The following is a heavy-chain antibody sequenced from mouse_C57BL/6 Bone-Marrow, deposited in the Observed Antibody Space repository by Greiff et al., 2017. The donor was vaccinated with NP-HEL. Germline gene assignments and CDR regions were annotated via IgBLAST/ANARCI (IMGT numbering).Heavy chain of an antibody. CDR2: ISDGGGYT. CDR3: ARGFYWYFDV. J-gene: IGHJ1*03. CDR1: GFTFSSYA. V-gene: IGHV5-4*01. Sequence: EVQLVESGGGLVKPGGSLKLSCAASGFTFSSYAMSWVRQTPEKRLEWVATISDGGGYTYYPDNVKGRVTISRDNAKNNLYLQINDLKAEDTAMYYCARGFYWYFDVWGTGTTVTVSS.